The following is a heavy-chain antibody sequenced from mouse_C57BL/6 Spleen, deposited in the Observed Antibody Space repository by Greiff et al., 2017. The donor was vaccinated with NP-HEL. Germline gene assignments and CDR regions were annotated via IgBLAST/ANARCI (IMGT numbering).Heavy chain of an antibody. J-gene: IGHJ4*01. V-gene: IGHV1-15*01. CDR3: TRKILGYYAMDY. CDR1: GYTFTDYE. Sequence: VQLQQSGAELVRPGASVTLSCKASGYTFTDYEMHWVKQTPVHGLEWIGAIDPETGGTAYNQKFKGKAILTADKSSSTAYMELRSLTSEDSAVYYCTRKILGYYAMDYWGQGTSVTVSS. CDR2: IDPETGGT. D-gene: IGHD3-3*01.